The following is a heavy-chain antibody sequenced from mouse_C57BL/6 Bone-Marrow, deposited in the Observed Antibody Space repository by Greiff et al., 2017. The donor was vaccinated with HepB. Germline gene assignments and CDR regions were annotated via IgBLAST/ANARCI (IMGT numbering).Heavy chain of an antibody. Sequence: VQLQQSGSELRSPGSPVKLSCKDFDSEVFPIAYMSWVRQKPGHGFEWIGGILPSIGRTIYGEKFEDKATLDADTLSNTAYLELNSLTSEDSAIYYCAREDGYYGAYWGQGTLVTVSA. CDR3: AREDGYYGAY. CDR1: DSEVFPIAY. D-gene: IGHD2-3*01. V-gene: IGHV15-2*01. CDR2: ILPSIGRT. J-gene: IGHJ3*01.